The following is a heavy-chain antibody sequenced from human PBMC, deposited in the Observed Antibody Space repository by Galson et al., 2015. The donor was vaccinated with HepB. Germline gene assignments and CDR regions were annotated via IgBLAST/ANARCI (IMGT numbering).Heavy chain of an antibody. Sequence: SLRLSCAASGFPFSSYGMRWVRQAPGKGLEWVAVISYDGSNKYYADSVKGRFTISRDNSKNTLYLQMNSLRAEDTAVYYCAKDHHYDFWSGYPGWGQGTLVTVSS. CDR3: AKDHHYDFWSGYPG. D-gene: IGHD3-3*01. J-gene: IGHJ4*02. CDR2: ISYDGSNK. V-gene: IGHV3-30*18. CDR1: GFPFSSYG.